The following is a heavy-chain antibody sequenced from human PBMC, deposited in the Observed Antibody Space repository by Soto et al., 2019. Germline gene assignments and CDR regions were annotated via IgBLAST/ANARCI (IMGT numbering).Heavy chain of an antibody. J-gene: IGHJ4*02. CDR2: IWCDGSIE. CDR1: RFTFSSDG. V-gene: IGHV3-33*01. Sequence: HPGGALRLSCAASRFTFSSDGMHWVRQAPGEGLEWGAEIWCDGSIEYDADSVKCRFTISRDNSKNTMYHQTESLGAEHSGVSYCAGAGLTYSSSWFYFDYWRRGSL. CDR3: AGAGLTYSSSWFYFDY. D-gene: IGHD6-13*01.